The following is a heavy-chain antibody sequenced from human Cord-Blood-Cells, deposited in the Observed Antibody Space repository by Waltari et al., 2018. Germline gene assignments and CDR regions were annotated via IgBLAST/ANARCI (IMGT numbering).Heavy chain of an antibody. V-gene: IGHV4-39*01. J-gene: IGHJ4*02. CDR1: GGSISSSSYY. CDR3: ARFGVDFWSGYFDY. D-gene: IGHD3-3*01. CDR2: IYYSGST. Sequence: QLQLQESGPGLVKPSETLSLTCTVSGGSISSSSYYWGWIRQPPGKGLGWIGSIYYSGSTYYNPSLKSRVTISVDTSKNQFSLKLSSVTAADTAVYYCARFGVDFWSGYFDYWGQGTLVTVSS.